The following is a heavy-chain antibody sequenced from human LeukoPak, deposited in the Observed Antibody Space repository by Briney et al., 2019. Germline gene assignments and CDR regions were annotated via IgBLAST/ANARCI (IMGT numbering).Heavy chain of an antibody. Sequence: GGSLRLSCAASGFTFSSYSMNWVRQAPGKGLEWVSSISSSSSYIYYADSVKGRFTISRDNAKNSLYLQMNSLRAEDTAVYYCARDRPYHHSSGYLAWGQGTLVTVSS. D-gene: IGHD3-22*01. CDR3: ARDRPYHHSSGYLA. V-gene: IGHV3-21*01. J-gene: IGHJ5*02. CDR2: ISSSSSYI. CDR1: GFTFSSYS.